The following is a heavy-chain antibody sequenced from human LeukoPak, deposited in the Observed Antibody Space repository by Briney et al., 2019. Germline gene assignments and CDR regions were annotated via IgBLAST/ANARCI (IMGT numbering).Heavy chain of an antibody. V-gene: IGHV5-51*01. D-gene: IGHD1-26*01. CDR1: GYRFSSYW. Sequence: GEFLKISCEGSGYRFSSYWIGWGRPMPGKGLEWMGIIYPGDSDTRYSPSFQGQVTISADKSISTAYLQSSSLKTSDTALYYCARLGSGSYARAFDIWGQGTMVTVSS. CDR2: IYPGDSDT. CDR3: ARLGSGSYARAFDI. J-gene: IGHJ3*02.